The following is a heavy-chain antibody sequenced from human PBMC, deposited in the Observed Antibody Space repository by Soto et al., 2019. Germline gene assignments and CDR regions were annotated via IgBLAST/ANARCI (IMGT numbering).Heavy chain of an antibody. Sequence: QVQLVESGGGVVQPGRSLRLSRAASGFTFSRYTMHWVRQAPGKGLEWMAFISDDGNNKYYADSVKGQFTISRDNSKNTLYLQMNSLRTEDTAVYYCARDDEGGSDCDLGYWGQGTLVTVSS. CDR3: ARDDEGGSDCDLGY. D-gene: IGHD3-10*01. CDR1: GFTFSRYT. CDR2: ISDDGNNK. J-gene: IGHJ4*02. V-gene: IGHV3-30-3*01.